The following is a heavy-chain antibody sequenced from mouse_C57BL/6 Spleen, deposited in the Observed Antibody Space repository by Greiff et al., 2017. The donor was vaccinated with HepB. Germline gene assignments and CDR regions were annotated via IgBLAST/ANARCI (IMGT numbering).Heavy chain of an antibody. D-gene: IGHD1-1*01. Sequence: QLKQSGAELVRPGASVTLSCKASGYTFTDYEMHWVKQTPVHGLEWIGAIDPETGGTAYNQKFKGKAILTADKSSSTAYMELRSLTSEDSAVYYCTRYPYYGSTYYYAMDYWGQGTSVTVSS. V-gene: IGHV1-15*01. J-gene: IGHJ4*01. CDR3: TRYPYYGSTYYYAMDY. CDR2: IDPETGGT. CDR1: GYTFTDYE.